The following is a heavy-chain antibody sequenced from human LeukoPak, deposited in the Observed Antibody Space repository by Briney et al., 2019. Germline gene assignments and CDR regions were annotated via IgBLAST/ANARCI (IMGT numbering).Heavy chain of an antibody. CDR2: IYYSGST. CDR1: GGSMNNYY. Sequence: SETLSLTCTVSGGSMNNYYWSWIRQPPGKGLEWIGFIYYSGSTNYNPSLKSRVTISVDTSKNQFSLKLSSVTAADTAVYYCARVQYYGSGSYYNWFDPWGQGTLVTVSS. V-gene: IGHV4-59*01. D-gene: IGHD3-10*01. CDR3: ARVQYYGSGSYYNWFDP. J-gene: IGHJ5*02.